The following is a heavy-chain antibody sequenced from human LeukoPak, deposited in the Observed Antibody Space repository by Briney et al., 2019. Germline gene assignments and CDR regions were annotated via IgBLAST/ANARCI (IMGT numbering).Heavy chain of an antibody. J-gene: IGHJ3*02. D-gene: IGHD3-22*01. CDR2: MNPNSGNT. CDR3: ARAATINEFYYDGSGYYLDAYDI. CDR1: GYTFTSYD. V-gene: IGHV1-8*01. Sequence: RGASVTVSCKASGYTFTSYDINWVRQAAGQGLECMGWMNPNSGNTDYAQKLQGRVTMTRNTSISTAYMELTSRISEDTAWYYCARAATINEFYYDGSGYYLDAYDIWGQGTVVSVSS.